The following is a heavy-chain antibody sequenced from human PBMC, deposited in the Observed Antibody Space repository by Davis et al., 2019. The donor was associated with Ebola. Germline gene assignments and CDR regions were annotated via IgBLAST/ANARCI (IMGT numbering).Heavy chain of an antibody. CDR3: AKDLLDVTDDY. CDR2: ISTSSSTI. V-gene: IGHV3-48*01. J-gene: IGHJ4*02. D-gene: IGHD1-1*01. CDR1: GFTFSSYS. Sequence: GESLKISCAASGFTFSSYSMNWVRQAPGKGLEWVSYISTSSSTIYYADSVKGRFTISRDNAKNSLYLQMNSLRAEDTAVYYCAKDLLDVTDDYWGQGTLVTVSS.